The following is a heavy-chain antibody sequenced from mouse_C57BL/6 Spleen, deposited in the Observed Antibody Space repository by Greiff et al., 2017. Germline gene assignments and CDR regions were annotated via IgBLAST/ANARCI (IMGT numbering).Heavy chain of an antibody. D-gene: IGHD2-4*01. J-gene: IGHJ4*01. V-gene: IGHV1-69*01. CDR3: ARNDYDVYAMDY. CDR2: IDPSDSYT. Sequence: QVQLQQPGAELVMPGASVKLSCKASGYTFTSYWMHWVKQRPGQGLEWIGEIDPSDSYTSYNQKFKGKSTLTVDKSSSTAYMQLSSLTSEDSAVYYCARNDYDVYAMDYWGQGTSVTVSS. CDR1: GYTFTSYW.